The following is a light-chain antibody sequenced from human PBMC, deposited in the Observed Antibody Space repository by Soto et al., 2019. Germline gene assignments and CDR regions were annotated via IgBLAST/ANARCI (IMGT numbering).Light chain of an antibody. Sequence: QSALTQPPSASGSPGQSVTISCAGTSSDVGGYNYVSWYQHHPGKAPKLMIYEVSKRPSGVPGRFSGSKSGNSASLTVSGLQAEDEADFYCSSYAGSNIVVFGGGTQLTVL. J-gene: IGLJ2*01. V-gene: IGLV2-8*01. CDR3: SSYAGSNIVV. CDR1: SSDVGGYNY. CDR2: EVS.